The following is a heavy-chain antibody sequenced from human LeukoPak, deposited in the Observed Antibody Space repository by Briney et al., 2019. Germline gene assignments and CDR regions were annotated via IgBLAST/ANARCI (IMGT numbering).Heavy chain of an antibody. CDR2: FDPEGGET. CDR3: ATDEDYGGNAKVY. V-gene: IGHV1-24*01. J-gene: IGHJ4*02. Sequence: ASVKVSCKVSGYTLTELSMHWVRQAPGKGLEWMGGFDPEGGETIYAQKFQGRVTMTEDTSTDTAYMELSSLRSEGTAVYYCATDEDYGGNAKVYWGQGTLVTVSS. D-gene: IGHD4-23*01. CDR1: GYTLTELS.